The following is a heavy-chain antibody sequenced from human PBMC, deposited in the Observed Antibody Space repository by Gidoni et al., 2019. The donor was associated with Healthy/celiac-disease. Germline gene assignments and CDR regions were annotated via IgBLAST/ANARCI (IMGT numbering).Heavy chain of an antibody. CDR2: IYYSGST. D-gene: IGHD3-10*01. Sequence: QLQLQESGPGLVKPSETLSLTCTVSVGSISSRRYYWGWIRQPPGKGLEWIGSIYYSGSTYYNPSLKSRVTISVDTSKNQFSLKLSSVTAADTAVYYCARHGRVREWLISGISNGWFDPWGQGTLVTVSS. CDR3: ARHGRVREWLISGISNGWFDP. J-gene: IGHJ5*02. CDR1: VGSISSRRYY. V-gene: IGHV4-39*01.